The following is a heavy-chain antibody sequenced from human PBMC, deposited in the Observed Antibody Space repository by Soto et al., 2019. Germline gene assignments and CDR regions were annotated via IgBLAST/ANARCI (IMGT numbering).Heavy chain of an antibody. CDR2: IYSENNT. Sequence: EVQLVETGGDLIQPGGSLRLSCAASGITVSSDSMTWVRQAPGKGLEWISIIYSENNTDYAGSVKGRFSISRDTSKNIFYLQMNSLSAEDTAEYYCARHYSAMGVWGQGTTVTVSS. CDR1: GITVSSDS. V-gene: IGHV3-53*02. J-gene: IGHJ6*02. CDR3: ARHYSAMGV.